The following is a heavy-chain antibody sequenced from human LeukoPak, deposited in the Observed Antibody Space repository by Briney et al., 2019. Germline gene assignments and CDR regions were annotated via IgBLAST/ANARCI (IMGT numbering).Heavy chain of an antibody. CDR1: GGSISSYY. CDR3: ARGGRYMSASWYRSVYYYMDV. J-gene: IGHJ6*03. CDR2: IYTSGST. D-gene: IGHD6-13*01. V-gene: IGHV4-4*07. Sequence: SETLSLTCTVSGGSISSYYWSWIRQPAGKGLEWIGRIYTSGSTNYNPSLKSRVTMSVDTSKNQLSLKLTSVTAADTAVYFCARGGRYMSASWYRSVYYYMDVWGKGTTVTVSS.